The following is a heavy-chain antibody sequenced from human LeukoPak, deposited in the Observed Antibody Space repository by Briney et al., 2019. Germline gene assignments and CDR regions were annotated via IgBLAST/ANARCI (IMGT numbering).Heavy chain of an antibody. CDR1: GGTFISYA. J-gene: IGHJ4*02. V-gene: IGHV1-69*05. CDR3: ARSITYDYALDY. Sequence: GASVKVSSKASGGTFISYAISWVRQGPGQGLEWMGGIIPIFGTANYAQTFQGRVTITTDETTSTAYMELSRLRSEETAVYYCARSITYDYALDYWGQGTLVTVSS. CDR2: IIPIFGTA. D-gene: IGHD3-16*01.